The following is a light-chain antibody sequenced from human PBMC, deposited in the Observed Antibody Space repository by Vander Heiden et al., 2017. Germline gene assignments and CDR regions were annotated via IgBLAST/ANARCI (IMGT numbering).Light chain of an antibody. CDR2: GNS. Sequence: SVLTPPPSVSGAPGQRVTISCTGSSSNIGAGYDVHWYQQLPGTAPKLLIYGNSNRPSGVPDRFSGSKSGTSASLAITGLQAEDEADYYCQSYDSSLRRVVFGGGTKLTVL. V-gene: IGLV1-40*01. CDR3: QSYDSSLRRVV. CDR1: SSNIGAGYD. J-gene: IGLJ2*01.